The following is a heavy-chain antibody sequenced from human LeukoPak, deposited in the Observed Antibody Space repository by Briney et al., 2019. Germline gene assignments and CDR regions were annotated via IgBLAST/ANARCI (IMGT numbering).Heavy chain of an antibody. Sequence: GGSLRLSCAASGFTFSSYGMHWVRQAPGKGLEWVAFIRYDGSNKYYADSVKGRFTISRDNAKNSLYLQMNSLRAEDTAVYYCARDVVAGHDYWGQGTLVTVSS. J-gene: IGHJ4*02. CDR2: IRYDGSNK. CDR1: GFTFSSYG. CDR3: ARDVVAGHDY. D-gene: IGHD6-19*01. V-gene: IGHV3-30*02.